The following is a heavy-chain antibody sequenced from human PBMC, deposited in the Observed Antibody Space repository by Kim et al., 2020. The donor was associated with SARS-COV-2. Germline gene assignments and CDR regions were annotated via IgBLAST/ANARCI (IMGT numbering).Heavy chain of an antibody. V-gene: IGHV1-3*01. Sequence: ASVKVSCKASGYTFTSYAMHWVRQAPGQRLEWMGWINVGNGNTKYSQRFQGRVTITRDTSASTAYMGLSSLRSEDTAVYYCARSSGYNWNDADFDYWGQGTRVTVSS. D-gene: IGHD1-20*01. J-gene: IGHJ4*02. CDR2: INVGNGNT. CDR1: GYTFTSYA. CDR3: ARSSGYNWNDADFDY.